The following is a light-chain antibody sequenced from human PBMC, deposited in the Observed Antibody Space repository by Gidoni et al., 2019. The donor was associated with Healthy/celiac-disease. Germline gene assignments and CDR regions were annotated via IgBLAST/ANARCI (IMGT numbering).Light chain of an antibody. V-gene: IGKV4-1*01. J-gene: IGKJ1*01. CDR3: QQYDSTPQT. CDR1: QSVLYSSNNKNY. CDR2: WAS. Sequence: DIVMTQSPDSLAVSLGERATINCKSSQSVLYSSNNKNYLAWYQQKPGHPPKLLIYWASTRESGVPDRFSGSGSGTDFTLTISSLQAEDVAVYYCQQYDSTPQTFGQGTKVEIK.